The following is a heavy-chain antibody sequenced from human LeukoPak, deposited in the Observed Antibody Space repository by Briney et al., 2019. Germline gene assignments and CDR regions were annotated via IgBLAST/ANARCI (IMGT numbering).Heavy chain of an antibody. J-gene: IGHJ4*02. V-gene: IGHV4-39*01. CDR2: IYYSGST. Sequence: SETLSLTCTVSGGSISSSSYYWGWIRQPPGKGLEWIGSIYYSGSTYYNPSLKSRVTISVDTSKNQFSLKLSSVTAAVTAVYYCARHRYCSGGSCSLRYFDYWGQGTLVTVSS. CDR1: GGSISSSSYY. CDR3: ARHRYCSGGSCSLRYFDY. D-gene: IGHD2-15*01.